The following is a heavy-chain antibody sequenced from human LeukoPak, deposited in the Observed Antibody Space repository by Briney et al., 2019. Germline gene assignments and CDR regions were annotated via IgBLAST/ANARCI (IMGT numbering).Heavy chain of an antibody. CDR1: GFTFSSYA. Sequence: GGSLRLSCAASGFTFSSYAMHWVRQAPGKGLEWVSYISSSGSTIYYADSVKGRFTISRDNAKNSLYLQMNSLRAEDTAVYYCARVGWKLQIDYWGQGTLVTVSS. V-gene: IGHV3-48*04. CDR3: ARVGWKLQIDY. J-gene: IGHJ4*02. D-gene: IGHD1-26*01. CDR2: ISSSGSTI.